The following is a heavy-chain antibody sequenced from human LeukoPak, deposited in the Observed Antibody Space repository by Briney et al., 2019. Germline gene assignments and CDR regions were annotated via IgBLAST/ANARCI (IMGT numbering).Heavy chain of an antibody. CDR1: GGSISISSYY. CDR3: ARLAGRFLEWLPKDYYYYYMDV. D-gene: IGHD3-3*01. Sequence: SETLSLACTVSGGSISISSYYWGWIRQPPGKGLEWIGSIYYSGSTYYNPSLKSRVTISVDTSKNQFSLKLSSVTAADTAVYYCARLAGRFLEWLPKDYYYYYMDVWGKGTTVTVSS. CDR2: IYYSGST. V-gene: IGHV4-39*01. J-gene: IGHJ6*03.